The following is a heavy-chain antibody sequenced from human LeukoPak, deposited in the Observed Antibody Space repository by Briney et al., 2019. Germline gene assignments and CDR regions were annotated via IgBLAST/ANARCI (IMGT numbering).Heavy chain of an antibody. D-gene: IGHD3-10*01. J-gene: IGHJ3*02. V-gene: IGHV1-2*02. CDR2: INPNSGGT. CDR3: ARNRRLYYYGSGSYYKRGDAFDI. Sequence: ASVKVSCKASGYTFTSYYMHWVRQAPGQGLEWMGWINPNSGGTNYAQKFQGRVTMTRDTSISTAYMELSRLRSDDTAVYYCARNRRLYYYGSGSYYKRGDAFDIWGQGTMVTVSS. CDR1: GYTFTSYY.